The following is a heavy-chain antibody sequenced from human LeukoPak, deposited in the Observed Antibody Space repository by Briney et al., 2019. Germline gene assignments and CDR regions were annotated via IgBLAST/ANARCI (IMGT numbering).Heavy chain of an antibody. CDR1: GFTFSTYD. Sequence: PGGSLRLSCVASGFTFSTYDMHWVRQAPGKGLEWVAVISYDGSNKYYADSVKGRFTISRDNSKNTLYLQMNSLRAEDTAVYYCAKGVGVWDTMVRGVIDYWGQGTLVTVSS. CDR2: ISYDGSNK. V-gene: IGHV3-30-3*01. CDR3: AKGVGVWDTMVRGVIDY. D-gene: IGHD3-10*01. J-gene: IGHJ4*02.